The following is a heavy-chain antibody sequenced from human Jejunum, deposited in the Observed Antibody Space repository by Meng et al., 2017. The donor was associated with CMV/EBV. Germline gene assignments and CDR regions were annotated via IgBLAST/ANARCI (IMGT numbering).Heavy chain of an antibody. J-gene: IGHJ4*02. CDR3: TRDSQHHLY. D-gene: IGHD6-13*01. V-gene: IGHV3-48*03. CDR1: GFEFRNYW. Sequence: SCAASGFEFRNYWMSWVRQAPGKGLEWVAFISPSGNNIHYADSVKGRFALSRDNTKNSLYLQMSGLRAEDTAVYYCTRDSQHHLYWGQGALVTVSS. CDR2: ISPSGNNI.